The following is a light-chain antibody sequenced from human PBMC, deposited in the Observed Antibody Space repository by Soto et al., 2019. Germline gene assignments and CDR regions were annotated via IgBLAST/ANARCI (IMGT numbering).Light chain of an antibody. Sequence: DIQMTQSPSTLSASVGDRVTLTCRASQDIHNYLAWYQQKPGEAPKLLIYEAAKLASGVPSRFSGSGTGTEFTLTISSLQPDDFATYYCQQSNNYPWTFGQGTRVEI. CDR2: EAA. CDR3: QQSNNYPWT. V-gene: IGKV1-5*03. J-gene: IGKJ1*01. CDR1: QDIHNY.